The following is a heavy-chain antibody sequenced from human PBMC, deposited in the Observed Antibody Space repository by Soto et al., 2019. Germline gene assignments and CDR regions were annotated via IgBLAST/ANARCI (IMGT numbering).Heavy chain of an antibody. CDR1: GGSISSGGYY. CDR2: IYYSGST. J-gene: IGHJ4*02. Sequence: PSETLSLTCTVSGGSISSGGYYWSWIRQHPGKGLEWIGYIYYSGSTYYNPSLKSRVTISVDTSKNQFSLKLSSVTAADTAVYYCSRYRHPTRGCFYYWGQGTLVTVSS. D-gene: IGHD3-10*01. V-gene: IGHV4-31*03. CDR3: SRYRHPTRGCFYY.